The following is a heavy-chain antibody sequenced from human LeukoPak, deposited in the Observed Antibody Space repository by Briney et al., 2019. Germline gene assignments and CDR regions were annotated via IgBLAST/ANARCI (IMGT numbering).Heavy chain of an antibody. D-gene: IGHD3-10*01. CDR2: ISERGGST. Sequence: GGSLRLSCVVSGISLSNYAMTWVRQAPGKGLEWVSYISERGGSTTYADSVKGRFTISRDASLNTLYLQMNNLRAEDTAVYFCAKRGVVIRGILVIGYHQEAYHYDFWGQGVLVTVSS. CDR1: GISLSNYA. J-gene: IGHJ4*02. V-gene: IGHV3-23*01. CDR3: AKRGVVIRGILVIGYHQEAYHYDF.